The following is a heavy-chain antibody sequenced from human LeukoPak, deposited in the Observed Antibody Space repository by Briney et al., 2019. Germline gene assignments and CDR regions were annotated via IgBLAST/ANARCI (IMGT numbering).Heavy chain of an antibody. CDR2: IYSGGST. Sequence: GGSLRLSCAASGFTVSSNYMSWVRQAPGKGLEWVSVIYSGGSTYYADSVKGRFTISRDNSKNTLYLQMNSLRAEDTAGYYCARAGDYDYGYYYYMDVWGKGTTVTVSS. V-gene: IGHV3-53*01. CDR3: ARAGDYDYGYYYYMDV. D-gene: IGHD4-17*01. J-gene: IGHJ6*03. CDR1: GFTVSSNY.